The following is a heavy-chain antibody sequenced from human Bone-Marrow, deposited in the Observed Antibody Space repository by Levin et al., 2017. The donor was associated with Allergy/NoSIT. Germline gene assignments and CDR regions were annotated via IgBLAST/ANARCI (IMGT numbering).Heavy chain of an antibody. Sequence: LGESLKISCKGSGYSFTSYWIGLVRQMPGKGLEWMGIIYPGDSDTRYSPSFQGQVTISADKSISTAYLQWSSLKASDTAMYYCARRGDGYKSGRNWYFDLWGRGTLVTVSS. CDR1: GYSFTSYW. V-gene: IGHV5-51*01. D-gene: IGHD5-24*01. J-gene: IGHJ2*01. CDR3: ARRGDGYKSGRNWYFDL. CDR2: IYPGDSDT.